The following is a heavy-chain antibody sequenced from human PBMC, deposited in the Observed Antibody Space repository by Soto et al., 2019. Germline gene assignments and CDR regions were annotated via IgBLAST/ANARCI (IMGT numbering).Heavy chain of an antibody. Sequence: SLPLCLTCTVSDGSIRSSSYYWSRIRKPPGKGLEWIGSIYYSGSTYYNPSLKSRVTISVDTSKNQFSLKLSSVTAADTAVYYCARRGYGDYVNWYFDLWGRGTLVTVSS. V-gene: IGHV4-39*01. CDR2: IYYSGST. D-gene: IGHD4-17*01. J-gene: IGHJ2*01. CDR3: ARRGYGDYVNWYFDL. CDR1: DGSIRSSSYY.